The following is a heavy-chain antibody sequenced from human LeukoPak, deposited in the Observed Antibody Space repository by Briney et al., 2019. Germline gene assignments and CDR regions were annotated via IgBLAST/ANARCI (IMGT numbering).Heavy chain of an antibody. D-gene: IGHD4-11*01. J-gene: IGHJ4*02. V-gene: IGHV1-69*01. CDR2: IIPIFGTA. CDR3: ARKRFPGDSNYDYYFDY. CDR1: GGTFSSYA. Sequence: SVKVSCKASGGTFSSYAISWVRQAPGQGLEWMGGIIPIFGTANYAQKFQGRVTITADESTSTAYMELSSLRSEDTAVYYCARKRFPGDSNYDYYFDYWGQGTLVTVSS.